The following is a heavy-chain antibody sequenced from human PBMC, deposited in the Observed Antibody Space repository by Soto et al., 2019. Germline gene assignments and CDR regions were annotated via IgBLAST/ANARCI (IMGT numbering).Heavy chain of an antibody. J-gene: IGHJ6*02. V-gene: IGHV3-9*01. CDR1: GFTFDDHG. CDR3: ARVSWREKYGMDV. Sequence: EVDLVESGGGLAQPGRSLRLSCVASGFTFDDHGMHWVRQIPGRGLEWVSGISWNSGSIGYAESVKGRFTIFRDNAKNSLYLQMNRLRAEDTAVYYCARVSWREKYGMDVWGQGTTVTVSS. CDR2: ISWNSGSI.